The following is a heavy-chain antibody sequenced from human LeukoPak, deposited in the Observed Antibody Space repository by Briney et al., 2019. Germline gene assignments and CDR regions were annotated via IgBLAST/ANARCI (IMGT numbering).Heavy chain of an antibody. CDR3: ARVGPYGDYPFDY. V-gene: IGHV4-30-2*01. Sequence: PSETLSLTCAVSGGSISSGGYSWSWIRQPPGKGLEWIGYIYHSGSTYYNPSLKSRVTISVDRSKNQFSLKLSSVTAADTAVYYCARVGPYGDYPFDYWGQGTLVTVSS. D-gene: IGHD4-17*01. J-gene: IGHJ4*02. CDR2: IYHSGST. CDR1: GGSISSGGYS.